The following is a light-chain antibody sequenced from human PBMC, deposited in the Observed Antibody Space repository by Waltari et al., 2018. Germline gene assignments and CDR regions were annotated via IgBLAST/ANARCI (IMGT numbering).Light chain of an antibody. V-gene: IGKV4-1*01. CDR2: GAS. CDR1: QSIFFAANNRDA. Sequence: DIVMTQSPDSLAVSLGERATINCKSSQSIFFAANNRDAVAWFQYKPGQPPKLLIFGASARASGVPVRFSGSGSGADFTLTISSLQPEDVAVYYCQQHYATPLTFGGGTRVEIK. CDR3: QQHYATPLT. J-gene: IGKJ4*01.